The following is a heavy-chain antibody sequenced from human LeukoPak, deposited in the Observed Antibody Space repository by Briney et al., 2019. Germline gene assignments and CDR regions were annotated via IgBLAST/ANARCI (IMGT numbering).Heavy chain of an antibody. V-gene: IGHV3-66*01. CDR2: IYSGGST. CDR1: GFTVSSNY. Sequence: QPGESLRLSCAASGFTVSSNYMSWVRQAPGKGLEWVSVIYSGGSTYYADSVKGRFTISRDDSKNTLYLQMNSLRAEDTAVYYCARASGYGYAAHWGQGTLSPSPQ. J-gene: IGHJ4*02. D-gene: IGHD5-18*01. CDR3: ARASGYGYAAH.